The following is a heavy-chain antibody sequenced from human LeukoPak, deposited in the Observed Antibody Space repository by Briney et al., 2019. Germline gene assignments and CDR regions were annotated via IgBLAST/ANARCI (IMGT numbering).Heavy chain of an antibody. V-gene: IGHV4-61*02. D-gene: IGHD3-10*01. CDR1: GGSISSGSYY. CDR3: ARGSGYYGSAKFDY. J-gene: IGHJ4*02. Sequence: TSETLSLTCTVSGGSISSGSYYWSWIRQPAGKGLEWIGRIYTSGSTNYNPSLKSRVTISVDTSKNQFSLKLSSVTAADTAVCYCARGSGYYGSAKFDYWGQGTLVTVSS. CDR2: IYTSGST.